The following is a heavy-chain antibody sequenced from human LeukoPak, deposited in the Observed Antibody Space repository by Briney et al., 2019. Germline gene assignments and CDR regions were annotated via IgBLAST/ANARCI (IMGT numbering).Heavy chain of an antibody. CDR2: INQDGSEK. J-gene: IGHJ4*02. CDR1: GFTLSTYW. D-gene: IGHD4-17*01. V-gene: IGHV3-7*04. CDR3: TTEDYGYFHD. Sequence: PGGSLSLSCAASGFTLSTYWMSWVRQAPGKGLEWVANINQDGSEKYYVDSVKGRFTISRDNTENSLYLQMHSLRAEDTAVYYCTTEDYGYFHDWGQGTLVSASS.